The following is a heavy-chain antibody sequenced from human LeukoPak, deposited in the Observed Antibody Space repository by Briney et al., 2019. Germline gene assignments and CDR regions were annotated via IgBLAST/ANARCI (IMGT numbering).Heavy chain of an antibody. J-gene: IGHJ4*02. V-gene: IGHV3-23*01. Sequence: GGSLRLSCAASGFTFSSFALSWVRQAPGKGLEWISGISGSGGRTDYADSVKGRFTISRDNSKNTLYLQMSSLRADDTALYYCAKSPPRCSGGSCYRYWGQGTLVTVSS. CDR2: ISGSGGRT. D-gene: IGHD2-15*01. CDR3: AKSPPRCSGGSCYRY. CDR1: GFTFSSFA.